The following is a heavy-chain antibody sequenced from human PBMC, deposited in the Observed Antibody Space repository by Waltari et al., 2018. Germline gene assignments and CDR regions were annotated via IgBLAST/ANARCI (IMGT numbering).Heavy chain of an antibody. J-gene: IGHJ6*02. CDR2: INSDGSST. CDR3: ARVATKTYSSPVPGRPYYYGMDV. V-gene: IGHV3-74*01. D-gene: IGHD6-13*01. Sequence: EEQLVESGGGLVQPGESLSISCAASGFTFSRSWMDWVRQAPGKGLVWVSRINSDGSSTIYAESVKGRFTISRDNAKNTLYVQMNRLRAEDTAVYYCARVATKTYSSPVPGRPYYYGMDVWGQGTTVTVSS. CDR1: GFTFSRSW.